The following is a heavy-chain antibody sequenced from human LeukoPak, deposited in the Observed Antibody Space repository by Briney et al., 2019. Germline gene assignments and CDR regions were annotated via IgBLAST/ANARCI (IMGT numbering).Heavy chain of an antibody. J-gene: IGHJ6*02. Sequence: SEALSLTCTVSGGSISPYYWSWIRQPPGKGLEWIGYIYYSGTTNYNPSLKSRVTMSVDTSNNHLSLRLTSVTAADTALYYCARHSYNYYGLDVWGQGTTITVSS. CDR1: GGSISPYY. V-gene: IGHV4-59*08. CDR2: IYYSGTT. CDR3: ARHSYNYYGLDV.